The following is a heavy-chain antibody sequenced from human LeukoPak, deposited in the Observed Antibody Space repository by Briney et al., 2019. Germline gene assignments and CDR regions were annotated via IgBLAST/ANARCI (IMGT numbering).Heavy chain of an antibody. CDR1: GFTFSSYA. V-gene: IGHV3-30*04. D-gene: IGHD5-12*01. J-gene: IGHJ6*03. CDR3: ARESYSGYGYYYYYMDV. CDR2: ISYDGSNK. Sequence: GGSLRLSCAASGFTFSSYAMHWVRQAPGKGLEWVAVISYDGSNKYYADSVKGRFTISRDNSKNTLYLQMNSLRAEDTAVYYCARESYSGYGYYYYYMDVWGKGTTVTVSS.